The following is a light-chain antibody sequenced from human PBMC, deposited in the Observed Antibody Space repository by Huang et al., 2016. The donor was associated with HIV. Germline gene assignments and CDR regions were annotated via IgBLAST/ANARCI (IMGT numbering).Light chain of an antibody. CDR1: QSVAKH. V-gene: IGKV3-15*01. J-gene: IGKJ1*01. Sequence: EIVMTQSPATLSVSPGERATLSCRASQSVAKHFAWYQQQPGQAPRLLIYGASTRATGIPARFSGSGSGTEFTLTISSLQSEEFAVYYCHHYSNWPPTWTFGQGTKVEIK. CDR3: HHYSNWPPTWT. CDR2: GAS.